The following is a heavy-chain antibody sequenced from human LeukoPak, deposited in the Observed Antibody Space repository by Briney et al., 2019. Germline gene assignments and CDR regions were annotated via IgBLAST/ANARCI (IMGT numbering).Heavy chain of an antibody. D-gene: IGHD1-26*01. J-gene: IGHJ4*02. CDR1: GFTFSSYAM. CDR2: IYHSGST. Sequence: GSLRLSCAASGFTFSSYAMSWVRQAPGKGLEWIGEIYHSGSTNYNPSLKSRVTISVDKSKNQFSLNLSSVTAADTAVYYCARTSPIVGAPNFFDYWGQGTLVTVSS. V-gene: IGHV4-4*02. CDR3: ARTSPIVGAPNFFDY.